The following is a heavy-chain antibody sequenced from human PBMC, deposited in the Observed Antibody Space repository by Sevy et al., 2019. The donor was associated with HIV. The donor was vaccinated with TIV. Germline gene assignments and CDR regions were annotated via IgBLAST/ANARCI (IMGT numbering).Heavy chain of an antibody. CDR3: ATSSNDDYQLLAFDY. CDR1: GYTLTELS. D-gene: IGHD2-2*01. V-gene: IGHV1-24*01. J-gene: IGHJ4*02. Sequence: ASVKVSCKVSGYTLTELSMHWVRQAPGKGLEWMGGFDPEDGETIYAKKFQGRVTMTEDTSTDTAYMELSSLRSEDTALYYCATSSNDDYQLLAFDYWGQGTLVTVSS. CDR2: FDPEDGET.